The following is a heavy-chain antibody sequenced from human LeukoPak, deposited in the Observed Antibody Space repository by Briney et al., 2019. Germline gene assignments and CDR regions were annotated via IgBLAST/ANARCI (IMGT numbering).Heavy chain of an antibody. J-gene: IGHJ4*02. D-gene: IGHD3-9*01. CDR3: ARVGYYNVNYFDY. CDR1: GFTVSSKY. Sequence: GGSLRLSCAASGFTVSSKYMSWVRQAPGKGLEWVSIIYSGGDTYYADSVKGQFTISRDNSKNTLYLQMNSLRPEDTAVYYCARVGYYNVNYFDYWGQGTLVTVSS. V-gene: IGHV3-66*02. CDR2: IYSGGDT.